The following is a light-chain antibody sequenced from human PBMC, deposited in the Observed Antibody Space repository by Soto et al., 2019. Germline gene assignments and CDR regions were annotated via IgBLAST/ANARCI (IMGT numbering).Light chain of an antibody. CDR3: QQYNSYST. V-gene: IGKV1-5*03. J-gene: IGKJ1*01. CDR2: KAS. CDR1: QSISSW. Sequence: DIQMTQSPSTLSASVGDRVTITCRASQSISSWLAWYQQKPGKAPNLLIYKASSLESGVPSRFSGSGSGTEFTLTISSLKPDDFATYYCQQYNSYSTFGQGTKVDIK.